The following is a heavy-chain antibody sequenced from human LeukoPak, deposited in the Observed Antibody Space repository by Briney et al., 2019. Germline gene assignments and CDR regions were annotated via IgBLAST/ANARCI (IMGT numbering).Heavy chain of an antibody. D-gene: IGHD1-26*01. V-gene: IGHV3-30-3*01. CDR3: ARDAGAIRRKYYFDY. CDR2: ISYDGSNK. CDR1: GFTFSSYA. J-gene: IGHJ4*02. Sequence: SGGSLRLSCAASGFTFSSYAMHWVRQAPGKGLEWVAVISYDGSNKYYADSVKGRFTISRDNSKNTLYLQMNSLRAEDTAVYYCARDAGAIRRKYYFDYWGQGTLVTVSS.